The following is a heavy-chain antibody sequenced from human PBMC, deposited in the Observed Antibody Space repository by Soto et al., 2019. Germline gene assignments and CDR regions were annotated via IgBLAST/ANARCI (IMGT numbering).Heavy chain of an antibody. CDR1: GFTFSSYS. D-gene: IGHD4-17*01. CDR3: ARDGENDYGDQIYYGMDV. J-gene: IGHJ6*02. Sequence: EVQLVESGGGLVQPGGSLRLSCAASGFTFSSYSMNWVRQAPGKGLEWVSYISSSSSTIYYAESVKGRFTISRDNAKNSLYLQMNRLRDEDTAVYYCARDGENDYGDQIYYGMDVWGQGTTVTVSS. V-gene: IGHV3-48*02. CDR2: ISSSSSTI.